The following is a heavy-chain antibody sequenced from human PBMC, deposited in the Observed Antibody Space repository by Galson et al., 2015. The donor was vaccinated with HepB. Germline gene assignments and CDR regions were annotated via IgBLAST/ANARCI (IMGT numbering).Heavy chain of an antibody. CDR3: ARGHDYGDLHLDY. J-gene: IGHJ4*02. CDR2: ISAYNGNT. D-gene: IGHD4-17*01. Sequence: SVKVSCKASGGTFSSYAISWVRQAPGQGLEWMGWISAYNGNTNYAQKLQGRVTMTTDTSTSTAYMELRSLRSDDTAVYYCARGHDYGDLHLDYWGQGTLVTVSS. V-gene: IGHV1-18*01. CDR1: GGTFSSYA.